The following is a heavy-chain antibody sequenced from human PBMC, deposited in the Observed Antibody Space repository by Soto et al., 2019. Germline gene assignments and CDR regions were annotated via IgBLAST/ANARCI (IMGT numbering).Heavy chain of an antibody. D-gene: IGHD3-10*01. CDR1: GGSISSYY. J-gene: IGHJ3*02. CDR3: ATLITMVRGGGYAFDI. V-gene: IGHV4-59*01. Sequence: LSLTCTVSGGSISSYYWIWIRHPPGKGLEWIGYIYYSGSTNYNPSLKSRVTISVDTSKNQFSLKLSSVTAADTAVYYCATLITMVRGGGYAFDIWGQGTMVTVS. CDR2: IYYSGST.